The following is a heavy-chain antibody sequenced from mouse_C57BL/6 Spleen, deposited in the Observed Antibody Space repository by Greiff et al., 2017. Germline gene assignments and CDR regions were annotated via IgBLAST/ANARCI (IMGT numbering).Heavy chain of an antibody. CDR2: IDPSDSYT. Sequence: QVQLQQPGAELVRPGTSVKLSCKASGYTFTSYWMHWVKQRPGQGLEWIGVIDPSDSYTNYNQKFKGKATLTVDTSSSTAYMQLSSLTSEDSAVXYCARSRHYYGSSYGDFDDWGQGTTRTVSS. CDR3: ARSRHYYGSSYGDFDD. J-gene: IGHJ2*01. CDR1: GYTFTSYW. D-gene: IGHD1-1*01. V-gene: IGHV1-59*01.